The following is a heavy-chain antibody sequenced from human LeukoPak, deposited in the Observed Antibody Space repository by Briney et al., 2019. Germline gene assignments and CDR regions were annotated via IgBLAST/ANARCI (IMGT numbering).Heavy chain of an antibody. CDR2: ISGSSGYI. D-gene: IGHD4-17*01. Sequence: GGSLRLSRAASGFTFSSYAMSWVRQAPGKGLEWVASISGSSGYIYYADSVKGRLTISRDNAKNSLHLQMNSLRAEDTAVYYCARDGTVATPFDYWGQGTLVTVSS. CDR3: ARDGTVATPFDY. CDR1: GFTFSSYA. V-gene: IGHV3-21*01. J-gene: IGHJ4*02.